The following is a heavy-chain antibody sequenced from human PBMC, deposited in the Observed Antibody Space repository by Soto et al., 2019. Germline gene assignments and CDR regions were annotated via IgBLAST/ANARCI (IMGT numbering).Heavy chain of an antibody. CDR3: ARGPRGVYGNDY. Sequence: EVQLVESGGGLVQPGGSLRLSCAASGFTFSNDWMHWVRQAAGKGLVLVSRINMDGSSTNYADSVKGRFTISRDNAKNTLYLQMISLRVDDTALYFCARGPRGVYGNDYWGQGALVTVSS. CDR2: INMDGSST. CDR1: GFTFSNDW. D-gene: IGHD2-8*02. V-gene: IGHV3-74*01. J-gene: IGHJ4*02.